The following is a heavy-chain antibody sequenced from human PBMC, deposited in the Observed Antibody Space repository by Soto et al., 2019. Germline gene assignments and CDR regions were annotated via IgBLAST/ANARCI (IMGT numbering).Heavy chain of an antibody. CDR1: GYAFTTYG. D-gene: IGHD1-1*01. V-gene: IGHV1-18*01. Sequence: QVHLVQSGAEVKKPGASVKVSCKGSGYAFTTYGITWVRQAPGQGLEWMGWISAHNGNTNYAQKLQGRVTVTRDTSTSTACRELRSLRSDDTGVYSCARGRYGDYWGQGALVTVSS. CDR3: ARGRYGDY. CDR2: ISAHNGNT. J-gene: IGHJ4*02.